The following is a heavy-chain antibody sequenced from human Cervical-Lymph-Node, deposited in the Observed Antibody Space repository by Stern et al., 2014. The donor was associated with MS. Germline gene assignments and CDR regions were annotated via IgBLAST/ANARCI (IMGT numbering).Heavy chain of an antibody. CDR2: SYPEDSDT. V-gene: IGHV5-51*01. D-gene: IGHD2-21*01. Sequence: MQLVQSGAEVKKPGESLQISCQGSGFSFTGYWIGWVRQMPGKGLEWMGNSYPEDSDTRHSPSYQGQVTISVDKSISTAYLQWSSLRASDTAMYFCARRNGDLAFDYWGQGTLVTVSS. J-gene: IGHJ4*02. CDR1: GFSFTGYW. CDR3: ARRNGDLAFDY.